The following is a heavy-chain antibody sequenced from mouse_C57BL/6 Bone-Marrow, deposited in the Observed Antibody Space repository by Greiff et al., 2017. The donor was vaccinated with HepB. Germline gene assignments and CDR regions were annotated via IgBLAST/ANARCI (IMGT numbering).Heavy chain of an antibody. J-gene: IGHJ2*01. V-gene: IGHV5-17*01. Sequence: EVKLEESGGGLVKPGGSLKLSCAASGFTFSDYGMHWVRQAPEQGLEWVAYISSGSSTIYYTDTVKGRFTISRDNAKNTLFLQMTSLRSEDTAMYYCARSGDYWGQGTTLTVSS. CDR3: ARSGDY. CDR2: ISSGSSTI. CDR1: GFTFSDYG.